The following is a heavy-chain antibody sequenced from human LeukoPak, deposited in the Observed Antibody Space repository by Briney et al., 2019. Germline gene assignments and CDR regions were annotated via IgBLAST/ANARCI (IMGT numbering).Heavy chain of an antibody. J-gene: IGHJ5*02. Sequence: SVKVSCKASGGTFSSYAISWVRQAPGQGLEWMGGIISIFGTANYAQKFQGRVTITADKSTSTAYMELSSLRSEDTAVYYCARDGCSSTSCYPYNWFDPWGQGTLVTVSS. CDR2: IISIFGTA. CDR1: GGTFSSYA. CDR3: ARDGCSSTSCYPYNWFDP. V-gene: IGHV1-69*06. D-gene: IGHD2-2*01.